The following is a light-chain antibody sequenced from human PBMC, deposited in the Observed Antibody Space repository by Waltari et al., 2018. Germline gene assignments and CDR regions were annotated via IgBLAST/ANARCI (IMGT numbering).Light chain of an antibody. CDR1: QGISSY. CDR2: SAS. J-gene: IGKJ3*01. V-gene: IGKV1-9*01. CDR3: QHLSSYLFT. Sequence: IQLTQSPSFLSASVGDRVTITCRASQGISSYLAWYQQKPGKAPKLLIYSASALQSGVPSRVSGRGSGTEFTLTISSLQPEDVATYYCQHLSSYLFTVGPGTKVDIK.